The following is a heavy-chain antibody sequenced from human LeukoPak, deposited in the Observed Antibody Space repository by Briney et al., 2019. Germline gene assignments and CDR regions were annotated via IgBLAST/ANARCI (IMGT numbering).Heavy chain of an antibody. CDR1: GGSFSGYY. CDR2: FYYTGLT. V-gene: IGHV4-59*12. J-gene: IGHJ3*02. D-gene: IGHD4-17*01. CDR3: ARPPYGDDAFDI. Sequence: SETLSLTCAVYGGSFSGYYWSWIRQTPGGKLEWIGYFYYTGLTRSNPSLKSRVTIAGDTSKNQFSLKLSSVTAADTAVYYCARPPYGDDAFDIWGQGTMVTVTS.